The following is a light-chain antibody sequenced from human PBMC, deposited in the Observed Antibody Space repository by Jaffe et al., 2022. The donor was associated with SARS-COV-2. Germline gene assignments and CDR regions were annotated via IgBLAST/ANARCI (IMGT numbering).Light chain of an antibody. Sequence: QSALTQPASVSGSPGQSITISCTGTSSDVGGHNFVSWYQQHPGKAPKLMIFDVSNRPSGVSNRFSGSKSGNTASLTISGLQAEDEADYYCISYTSSNSLVIFGGGTKLTVL. J-gene: IGLJ2*01. CDR3: ISYTSSNSLVI. CDR1: SSDVGGHNF. CDR2: DVS. V-gene: IGLV2-14*01.